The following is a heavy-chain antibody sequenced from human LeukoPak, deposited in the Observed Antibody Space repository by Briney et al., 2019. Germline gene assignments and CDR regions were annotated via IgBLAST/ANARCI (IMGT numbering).Heavy chain of an antibody. J-gene: IGHJ3*02. CDR3: AREGFRYCSSTSCYLGEDAFDI. D-gene: IGHD2-2*01. CDR2: IYYSGST. Sequence: SETLSLTCTVSGGSISSYYWSWIRQPPGKGLEWIGYIYYSGSTNYNPSLKSRVTISVDTSQNQFSLKLSSVTAADTAVYYCAREGFRYCSSTSCYLGEDAFDIWGQRTMVTVPS. V-gene: IGHV4-59*01. CDR1: GGSISSYY.